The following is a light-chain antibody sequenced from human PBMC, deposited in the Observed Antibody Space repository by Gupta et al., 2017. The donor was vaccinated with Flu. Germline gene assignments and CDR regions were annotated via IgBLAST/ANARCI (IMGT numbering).Light chain of an antibody. V-gene: IGKV3-20*01. Sequence: DRATLSGRASQGVSSNFLAWYQQKPGQAPRLLMSEASYRAAGIPDRFSGSGSGTDFTLTISRLEPGDVAVYYCQQFGSIPFTFGPGTKVDIK. CDR2: EAS. J-gene: IGKJ3*01. CDR1: QGVSSNF. CDR3: QQFGSIPFT.